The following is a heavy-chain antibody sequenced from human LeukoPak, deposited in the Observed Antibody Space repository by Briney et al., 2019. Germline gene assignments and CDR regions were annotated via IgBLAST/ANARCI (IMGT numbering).Heavy chain of an antibody. Sequence: GESLKISCKTSGYIFTSYWIGWVRQMPGKGREWLGIIYPSDSDTRYSPSFQGQVTISADKSISTAYLQWSSLKASDTAMYYCGRCGAGFDHWGQGTLVTVSS. CDR3: GRCGAGFDH. J-gene: IGHJ4*02. V-gene: IGHV5-51*01. D-gene: IGHD6-19*01. CDR1: GYIFTSYW. CDR2: IYPSDSDT.